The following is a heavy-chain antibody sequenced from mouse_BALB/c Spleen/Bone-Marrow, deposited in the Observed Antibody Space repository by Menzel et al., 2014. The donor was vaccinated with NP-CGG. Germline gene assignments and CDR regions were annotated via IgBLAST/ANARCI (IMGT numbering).Heavy chain of an antibody. D-gene: IGHD1-1*01. J-gene: IGHJ4*01. CDR2: IWGGGNT. CDR1: GFSLSRYS. V-gene: IGHV2-6-4*01. Sequence: VKLMESGPGLVAPSQSLSITCTVPGFSLSRYSIHWVRQPPGEGLEWLGVIWGGGNTDYNSALKSRLSISKDNSKSQVFLKMNSLQTDDTAMYYCARFITTGTMDYWGQGTSVTVSS. CDR3: ARFITTGTMDY.